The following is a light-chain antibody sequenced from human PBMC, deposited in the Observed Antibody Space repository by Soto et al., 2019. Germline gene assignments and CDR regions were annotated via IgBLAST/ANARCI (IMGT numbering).Light chain of an antibody. CDR3: AAWDDSLNGYV. CDR1: NSNIGSNT. V-gene: IGLV1-44*01. CDR2: SNN. J-gene: IGLJ1*01. Sequence: QSVLTQPPSASGTPGQRITISCSGSNSNIGSNTVNWYQQLPGTAPKLLIYSNNQRPSGVPDRVSGSKSGTSASLAISGLQSEDEADYYCAAWDDSLNGYVFGTGTKLTVL.